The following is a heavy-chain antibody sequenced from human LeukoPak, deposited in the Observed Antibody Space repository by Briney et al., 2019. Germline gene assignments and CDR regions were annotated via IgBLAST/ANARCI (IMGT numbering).Heavy chain of an antibody. CDR3: ARDYCSGGSCSSPNWFDP. D-gene: IGHD2-15*01. Sequence: GGPLRLSCAASGFTVSSNYMSWVRQAPGKGLEWVSVIYSGGSTYYADSVKGRFTISRDNSKNTLYLQMNSLRAEDTAVYYCARDYCSGGSCSSPNWFDPWGQGTLVTVSS. CDR1: GFTVSSNY. CDR2: IYSGGST. J-gene: IGHJ5*02. V-gene: IGHV3-53*05.